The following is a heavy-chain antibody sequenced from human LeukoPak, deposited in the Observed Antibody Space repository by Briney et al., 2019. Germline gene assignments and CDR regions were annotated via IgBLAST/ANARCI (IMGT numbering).Heavy chain of an antibody. CDR2: INPNGDST. CDR1: GFTFSVDS. D-gene: IGHD5-12*01. Sequence: PGGSLRLSCAGSGFTFSVDSMHWVRQAPGRGLEYVSAINPNGDSTYYANSVKGRFTISRDNSKNTLYLQMGSLRAEDMAMYYCARYLGGYSAYVVNDPYEFWGQGTLVTVSS. J-gene: IGHJ4*02. CDR3: ARYLGGYSAYVVNDPYEF. V-gene: IGHV3-64*01.